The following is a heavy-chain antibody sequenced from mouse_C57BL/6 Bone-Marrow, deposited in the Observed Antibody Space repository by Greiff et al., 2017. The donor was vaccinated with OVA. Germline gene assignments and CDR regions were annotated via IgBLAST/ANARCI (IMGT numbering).Heavy chain of an antibody. V-gene: IGHV1-54*01. CDR2: INPGSGGT. CDR1: GYAFTNYL. CDR3: ARFPYYYGSSHWYFDV. J-gene: IGHJ1*03. D-gene: IGHD1-1*01. Sequence: VQLQQSGAELVRPGTSVKVSCKASGYAFTNYLIEWVKQRPGQGLEWIGVINPGSGGTNYNEKFKGKATLTADKSSSTAYMQLSSLTSEDSAVYFGARFPYYYGSSHWYFDVWGTGTTVTVSS.